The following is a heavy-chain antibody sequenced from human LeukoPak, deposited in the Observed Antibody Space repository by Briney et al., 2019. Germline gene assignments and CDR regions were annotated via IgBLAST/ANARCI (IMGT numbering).Heavy chain of an antibody. J-gene: IGHJ3*02. CDR2: IIPILGIA. CDR3: ARAPSRDYYDSSGYRVYAFDI. V-gene: IGHV1-69*04. D-gene: IGHD3-22*01. Sequence: ASVKVSCKASGGTFSSYAISWVRQAPGQGLEWMGRIIPILGIANYAQKFQGRVTITADKSTSTAYMELSSLRSEDTAVYYCARAPSRDYYDSSGYRVYAFDIWGQGTMVTVSS. CDR1: GGTFSSYA.